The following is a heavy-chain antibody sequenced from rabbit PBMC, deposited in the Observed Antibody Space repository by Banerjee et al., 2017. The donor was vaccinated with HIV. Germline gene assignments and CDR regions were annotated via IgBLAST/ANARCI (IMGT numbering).Heavy chain of an antibody. CDR1: GFSFSSGYD. J-gene: IGHJ4*01. CDR3: ARDLAGVIGWNFNL. V-gene: IGHV1S28*01. Sequence: LEESRGDLVKPGASLTLTCKASGFSFSSGYDMCWVRQAPGKGLEWIGYITYGGSAYYASWVKGRFTISRDNAQNTVSLQLNSLTAADTATYFCARDLAGVIGWNFNLWGPGTLVTVS. CDR2: ITYGGSA. D-gene: IGHD4-1*01.